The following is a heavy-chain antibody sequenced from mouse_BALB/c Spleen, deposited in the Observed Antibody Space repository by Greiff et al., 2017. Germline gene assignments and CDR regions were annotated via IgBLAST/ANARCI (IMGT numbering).Heavy chain of an antibody. CDR1: GYSFTSYY. J-gene: IGHJ3*01. CDR2: IDPFNGGT. V-gene: IGHV1-28*01. CDR3: ARGKRNLAWFAY. Sequence: EVQLQQSGPELMKPGASVKISCKASGYSFTSYYMHWVKQSHGKSLEWIGYIDPFNGGTSYNQKFKGKATLTVDKSSSTAYMHLSSLTSEDSAVYYCARGKRNLAWFAYWGQGTLVTVSA.